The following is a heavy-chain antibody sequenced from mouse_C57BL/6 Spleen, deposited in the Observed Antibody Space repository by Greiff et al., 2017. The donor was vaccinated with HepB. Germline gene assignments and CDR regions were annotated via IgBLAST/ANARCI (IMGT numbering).Heavy chain of an antibody. D-gene: IGHD2-4*01. CDR3: ARDGDDYDSSSYAIDC. J-gene: IGHJ4*01. CDR1: GYTFTSYG. CDR2: IYPRSGNT. Sequence: QVQLQQSGAELARPGASVKLSCKASGYTFTSYGISWVKKRTGQGLEWIGEIYPRSGNTYYNEKFKGKATLTADKSSSTAYMEHRSLTSEDSAVYFCARDGDDYDSSSYAIDCWGQGASVTVSS. V-gene: IGHV1-81*01.